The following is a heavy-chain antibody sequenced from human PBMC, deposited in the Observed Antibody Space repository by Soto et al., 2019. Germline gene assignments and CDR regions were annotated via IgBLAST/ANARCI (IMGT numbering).Heavy chain of an antibody. J-gene: IGHJ6*02. D-gene: IGHD6-6*01. CDR1: GFTFSSYA. CDR3: AKGIAARPPYGMDV. CDR2: ISSSGGST. V-gene: IGHV3-23*01. Sequence: LRLSCAASGFTFSSYAMSWVRQAPGKGLEWVSAISSSGGSTYYADSVKGRFTISRDNSKNTLYLQMNSLRAEDTAVYYCAKGIAARPPYGMDVWGQGTTVTVSS.